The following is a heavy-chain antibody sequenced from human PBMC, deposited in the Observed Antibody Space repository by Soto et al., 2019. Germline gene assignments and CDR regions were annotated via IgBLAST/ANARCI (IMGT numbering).Heavy chain of an antibody. CDR1: GGSISSGDYY. J-gene: IGHJ5*02. CDR2: IYYSGST. CDR3: ARWWSGSRQGFDP. Sequence: QVQLQESGPGLVKPSQTLSLTCTVSGGSISSGDYYWSWIRQHPGKGLEWIGYIYYSGSTYYNPSPQSRVTISVDPSKNQFSLKLSSVTAADTAVYYCARWWSGSRQGFDPWGQGTLVTVSS. D-gene: IGHD3-3*01. V-gene: IGHV4-31*03.